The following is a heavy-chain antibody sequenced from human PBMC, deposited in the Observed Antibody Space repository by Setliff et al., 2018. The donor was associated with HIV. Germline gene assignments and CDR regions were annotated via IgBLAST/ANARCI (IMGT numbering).Heavy chain of an antibody. V-gene: IGHV4-39*01. Sequence: SETLSLTCTVSGGSISRSSYSWGWIRQPPGKGLEWIGSISYTGITNYKPSLKSRVTISVDTSQIQFSLKLTSVTAADTAVYYCARLRQWLAFFDSWGQGTLVTVSS. CDR1: GGSISRSSYS. CDR3: ARLRQWLAFFDS. D-gene: IGHD6-19*01. J-gene: IGHJ4*02. CDR2: ISYTGIT.